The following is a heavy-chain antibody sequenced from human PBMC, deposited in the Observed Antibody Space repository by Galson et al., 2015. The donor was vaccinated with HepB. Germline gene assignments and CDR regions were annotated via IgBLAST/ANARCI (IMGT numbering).Heavy chain of an antibody. D-gene: IGHD3-16*01. CDR1: GYTFTGYY. J-gene: IGHJ4*02. Sequence: SVKVSCKASGYTFTGYYMHWVRQAPGQGLEWMGWINPNSGGTNYAQKFQGWVTMTRDTSISTAYMELSRLRSDDTAVYYCARGGAWGEYYFDYWGQGTLVTVSS. CDR2: INPNSGGT. CDR3: ARGGAWGEYYFDY. V-gene: IGHV1-2*04.